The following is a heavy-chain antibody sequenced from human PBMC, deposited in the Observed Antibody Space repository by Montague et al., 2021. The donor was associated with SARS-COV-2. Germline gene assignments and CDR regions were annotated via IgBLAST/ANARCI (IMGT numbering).Heavy chain of an antibody. D-gene: IGHD3-10*01. CDR1: GGSFSGHY. J-gene: IGHJ4*02. V-gene: IGHV4-34*01. CDR2: INHSGST. CDR3: ARGARQGYGFRLGSFDY. Sequence: SETLSLTCAVYGGSFSGHYWNWIRQPPGKGLEWIGEINHSGSTNNNPFLKSRVTMSVDTSKNQFSLKLSSVTAADTAVYYCARGARQGYGFRLGSFDYWGQGTLVTVSS.